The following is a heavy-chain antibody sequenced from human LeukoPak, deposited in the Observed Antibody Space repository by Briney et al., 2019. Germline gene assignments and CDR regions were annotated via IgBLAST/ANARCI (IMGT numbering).Heavy chain of an antibody. CDR2: ISFDGSHK. CDR1: AFTFSSYA. CDR3: ARDHYSTMVRGVIPHDAFDI. Sequence: PGRSLRLSCAAAAFTFSSYAMHWVRQVPGKGLEWVAVISFDGSHKYYADSVKGRFTISRDNSKNTLYMKMNSLRAEDTAVYYCARDHYSTMVRGVIPHDAFDIRGQGTMVTVSS. D-gene: IGHD3-10*01. J-gene: IGHJ3*02. V-gene: IGHV3-30*01.